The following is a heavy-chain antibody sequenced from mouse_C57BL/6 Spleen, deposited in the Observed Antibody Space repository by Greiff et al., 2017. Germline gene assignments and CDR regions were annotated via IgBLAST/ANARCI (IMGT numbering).Heavy chain of an antibody. CDR1: GYTFTSYW. Sequence: QVHVKQPGAELVRPGSSVKLSCKASGYTFTSYWMHWVKQRPIQGLEWIGNIDPSDSETHYNQKFKDKATLTVDKSSSTAYMQLSSLTSEDSAVYYCARSGYYGSSPWFAYWGQGTLVTVSA. V-gene: IGHV1-52*01. CDR2: IDPSDSET. CDR3: ARSGYYGSSPWFAY. J-gene: IGHJ3*01. D-gene: IGHD1-1*01.